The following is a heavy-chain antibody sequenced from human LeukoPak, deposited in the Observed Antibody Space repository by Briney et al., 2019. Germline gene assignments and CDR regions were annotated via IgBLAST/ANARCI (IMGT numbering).Heavy chain of an antibody. Sequence: SETLSLTCTVSGGSISSNNYNWGWIRQPPGKGLEWIGNIYYSGSTYYNPSLKSRVTISVDTSKNQFSLKLSSVTAADTAVYYCAREVAGTPWIDYWGQGTLVTVSS. CDR3: AREVAGTPWIDY. CDR1: GGSISSNNYN. D-gene: IGHD6-19*01. V-gene: IGHV4-39*02. J-gene: IGHJ4*02. CDR2: IYYSGST.